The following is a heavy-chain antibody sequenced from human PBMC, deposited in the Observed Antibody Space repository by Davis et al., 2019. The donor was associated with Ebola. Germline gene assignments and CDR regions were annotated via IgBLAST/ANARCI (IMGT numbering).Heavy chain of an antibody. CDR2: INAGNGNT. J-gene: IGHJ6*02. Sequence: SVQVSCKASLYTFTSYAMHRARQAPGQRLEWMGWINAGNGNTKYSQKFQGRVTITRDTSASTAYMEMSSLRSGDTTVYYCARNIIGGDYYYYYGMDVWSQGTTVTVSS. CDR1: LYTFTSYA. V-gene: IGHV1-3*01. D-gene: IGHD1-26*01. CDR3: ARNIIGGDYYYYYGMDV.